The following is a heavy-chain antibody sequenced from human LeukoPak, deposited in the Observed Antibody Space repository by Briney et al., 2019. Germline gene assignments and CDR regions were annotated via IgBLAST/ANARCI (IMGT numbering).Heavy chain of an antibody. CDR1: GGSISSSSYY. CDR3: ARQSSGLDY. D-gene: IGHD6-19*01. V-gene: IGHV4-39*01. Sequence: SETLSLTCTVSGGSISSSSYYWGWIRQPPGKGLEWIGSIYYSGSTYYNPSLKSRVTISVDTSKNQFSLKLSSVTAADTAEYYCARQSSGLDYWGQGTLVTVSS. J-gene: IGHJ4*02. CDR2: IYYSGST.